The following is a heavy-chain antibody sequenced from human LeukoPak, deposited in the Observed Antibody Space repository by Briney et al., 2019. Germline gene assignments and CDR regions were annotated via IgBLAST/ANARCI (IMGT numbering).Heavy chain of an antibody. J-gene: IGHJ4*02. CDR1: GFTFDDYA. CDR3: AKAETYYYDSSGYYLDY. V-gene: IGHV3-43*02. CDR2: ISGDGGST. Sequence: PGGSLRLSCAASGFTFDDYAMHWVRQAPGKGLEWVSLISGDGGSTYYADSVKGRFTISRDNSKNSLYLQMDSLRTEDTALYYCAKAETYYYDSSGYYLDYWGQGTLVTVSS. D-gene: IGHD3-22*01.